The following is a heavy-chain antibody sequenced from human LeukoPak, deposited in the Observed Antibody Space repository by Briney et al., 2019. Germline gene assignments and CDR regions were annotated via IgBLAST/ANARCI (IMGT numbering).Heavy chain of an antibody. D-gene: IGHD6-19*01. CDR2: INPNSGDT. Sequence: ASVKVSCKASGYSFTVYYFHWVRQAPGQGLEWMGWINPNSGDTNYAQKFQGRVTMTRDTSISTAYMELSRLGADDTAVYYCARDRPLFSSGDYYGMGVWGQGTTVTVSS. CDR1: GYSFTVYY. J-gene: IGHJ6*02. CDR3: ARDRPLFSSGDYYGMGV. V-gene: IGHV1-2*02.